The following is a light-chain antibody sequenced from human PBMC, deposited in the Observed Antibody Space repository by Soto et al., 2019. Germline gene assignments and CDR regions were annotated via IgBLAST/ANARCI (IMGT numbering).Light chain of an antibody. V-gene: IGLV1-40*01. Sequence: QLVLTQPPSVSGAPGQRVTISCTGSSSNIGAGYDVHWYQQLPGTAPKLLIYGDSNRPSGVPDRFSGSKSGTSASLAITGLQAEDEADYYCQSYDMTALYVFGTGTKVTVL. CDR3: QSYDMTALYV. J-gene: IGLJ1*01. CDR1: SSNIGAGYD. CDR2: GDS.